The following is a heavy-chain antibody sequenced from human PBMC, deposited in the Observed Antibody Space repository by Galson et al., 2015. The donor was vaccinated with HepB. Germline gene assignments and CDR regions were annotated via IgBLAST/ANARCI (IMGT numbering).Heavy chain of an antibody. CDR1: GYTFTSYD. D-gene: IGHD3-22*01. J-gene: IGHJ4*02. Sequence: SVKVSCKASGYTFTSYDINWVRQATGQGLEWMGWMNPNSGNTDYAQKFQGRVTMTRNTSISTAYMELSSLRSEDTAVYYCARGRQGRSGYYFDYWGQGTLVTVSS. V-gene: IGHV1-8*01. CDR2: MNPNSGNT. CDR3: ARGRQGRSGYYFDY.